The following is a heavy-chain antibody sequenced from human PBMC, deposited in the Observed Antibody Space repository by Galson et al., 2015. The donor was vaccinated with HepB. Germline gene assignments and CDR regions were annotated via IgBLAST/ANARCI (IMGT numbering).Heavy chain of an antibody. CDR3: ARDETAVAGPPDY. J-gene: IGHJ4*02. V-gene: IGHV3-30*04. Sequence: SLRLSCAASGFTFSSYAMHWVRQAPGKGLEWVAVISYDGSNKYYADSVKGRFTISRDNSKNTLYLQMNSLRAEDTAVYYCARDETAVAGPPDYWGQGTLVTVSS. CDR1: GFTFSSYA. CDR2: ISYDGSNK. D-gene: IGHD6-19*01.